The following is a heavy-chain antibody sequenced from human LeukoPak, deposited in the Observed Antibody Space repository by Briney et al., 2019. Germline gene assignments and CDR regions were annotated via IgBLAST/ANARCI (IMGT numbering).Heavy chain of an antibody. V-gene: IGHV4-59*01. CDR3: ARDRITGTTWYYYYGMDV. J-gene: IGHJ6*02. CDR1: GGSISSYY. CDR2: IYYSGST. D-gene: IGHD1-7*01. Sequence: SETLSLTCTVSGGSISSYYWSWIRQPPGKGLEWIGYIYYSGSTNYNPTLKSRVTMSVDTSKNQFSLKLSSVTAADTAVYYCARDRITGTTWYYYYGMDVWGQGTTVTVSS.